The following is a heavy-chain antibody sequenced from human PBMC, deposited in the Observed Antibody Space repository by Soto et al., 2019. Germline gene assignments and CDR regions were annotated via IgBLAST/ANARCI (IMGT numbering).Heavy chain of an antibody. Sequence: GASVKVSCKASGGTFSSYAISWVRQAPGQGLEWMGGIIPIFGTANYAQKFQGRVTITADKSTSTAYMELSSLRSEDTAVYYCAREGEXITMVRGVSYYYYGMDVWGQGTTVTVSS. CDR3: AREGEXITMVRGVSYYYYGMDV. CDR2: IIPIFGTA. J-gene: IGHJ6*02. CDR1: GGTFSSYA. V-gene: IGHV1-69*06. D-gene: IGHD3-10*01.